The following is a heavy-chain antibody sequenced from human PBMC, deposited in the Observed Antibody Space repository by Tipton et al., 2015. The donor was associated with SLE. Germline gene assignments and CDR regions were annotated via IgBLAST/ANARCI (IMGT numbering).Heavy chain of an antibody. D-gene: IGHD2-15*01. CDR1: GGSISSSSYY. Sequence: TLSLTCTVSGGSISSSSYYWGWIRQPPGKGLEGIGRSYYSGSTYYNPSLKSRVTISVDTSKNQFSLKLSSVTAADTAVYYCASLGYCSGGSCYSFDYWGQGTLVTVSS. V-gene: IGHV4-39*07. J-gene: IGHJ4*02. CDR3: ASLGYCSGGSCYSFDY. CDR2: SYYSGST.